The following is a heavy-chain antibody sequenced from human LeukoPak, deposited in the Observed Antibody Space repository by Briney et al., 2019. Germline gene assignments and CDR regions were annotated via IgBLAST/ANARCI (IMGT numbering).Heavy chain of an antibody. CDR2: VISIFGTA. CDR1: VGTFSSYA. J-gene: IGHJ6*03. Sequence: ASVNVSCKASVGTFSSYAISWVRQAPGQGLEWMGGVISIFGTAKYAQKFQGRVTITADKSTSTAYMELSSVRSEDTAVYYCARSYSSSFPLYYYYYYMDVWGKGTTVTVSS. V-gene: IGHV1-69*06. CDR3: ARSYSSSFPLYYYYYYMDV. D-gene: IGHD6-6*01.